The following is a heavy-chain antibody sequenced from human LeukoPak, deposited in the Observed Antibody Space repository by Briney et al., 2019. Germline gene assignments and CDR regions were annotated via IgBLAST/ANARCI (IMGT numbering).Heavy chain of an antibody. CDR3: ARAYYDSSGHYYPFDY. CDR1: GGSISSYY. V-gene: IGHV4-59*08. CDR2: IYYTGST. D-gene: IGHD3-22*01. Sequence: PSETLSLTRTVSGGSISSYYWSWIRQPPGKGLEWIGYIYYTGSTNYNPSLKGRVTISVDTSKNQFSLKLNSVTAADTAVYYCARAYYDSSGHYYPFDYWGQGTLVTVSS. J-gene: IGHJ4*02.